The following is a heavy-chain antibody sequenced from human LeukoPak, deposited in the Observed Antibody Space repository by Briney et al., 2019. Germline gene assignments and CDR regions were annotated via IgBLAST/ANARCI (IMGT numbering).Heavy chain of an antibody. Sequence: PGGSLRLSCAASGFTFSSYSMNWVRQAPGKGLEWVSSISSSSSYIYYADSVKGRFTISRDNAKNSLYLQMNSLRAEDTAVYYCARDIGSGGPFDDWGQGTLVTVSS. J-gene: IGHJ4*02. CDR3: ARDIGSGGPFDD. D-gene: IGHD5/OR15-5a*01. CDR2: ISSSSSYI. V-gene: IGHV3-21*01. CDR1: GFTFSSYS.